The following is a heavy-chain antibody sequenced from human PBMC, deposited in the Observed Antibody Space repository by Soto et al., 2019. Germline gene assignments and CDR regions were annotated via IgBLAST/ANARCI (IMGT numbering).Heavy chain of an antibody. J-gene: IGHJ4*02. CDR1: GGSISSYS. V-gene: IGHV4-39*01. CDR2: IYYSGST. D-gene: IGHD2-21*02. Sequence: NRSGTLYLTCTVSGGSISSYSWGWIRQPPGKGLEWIGSIYYSGSTYNNPSLRSRVSMSIDTSKDQFSLKLKSVTAADTALYFCARQRTSVVTQAYFDVWGPGSLVPGSS. CDR3: ARQRTSVVTQAYFDV.